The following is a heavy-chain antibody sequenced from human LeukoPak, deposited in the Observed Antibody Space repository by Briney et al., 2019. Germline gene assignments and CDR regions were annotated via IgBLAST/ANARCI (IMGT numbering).Heavy chain of an antibody. J-gene: IGHJ6*03. CDR2: ISYDGSNK. V-gene: IGHV3-30-3*01. CDR3: ARPFADYYYYMDV. Sequence: GGSLRLSCAASGFTFSSYAMHWVRQAPGKGLEWVAVISYDGSNKYYADSVKGRFTISGDNSKNTLYLQMNSLRAEDTAVYYCARPFADYYYYMDVWGKGTTVSVSS. CDR1: GFTFSSYA.